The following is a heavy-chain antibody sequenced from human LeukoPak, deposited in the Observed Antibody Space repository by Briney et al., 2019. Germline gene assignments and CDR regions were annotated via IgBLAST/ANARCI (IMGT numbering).Heavy chain of an antibody. D-gene: IGHD3-3*01. CDR3: ARGRGSGYYPNPFDY. V-gene: IGHV4-34*01. CDR2: INHSGST. CDR1: GGSFSGYY. J-gene: IGHJ4*02. Sequence: SETLSLTCAVYGGSFSGYYWSWIRQPPGKGLEWIGEINHSGSTNYNPSLKSRVTISVDTSKNQFSLKLSSVTAADTAGYYCARGRGSGYYPNPFDYWGQGTLVTVSS.